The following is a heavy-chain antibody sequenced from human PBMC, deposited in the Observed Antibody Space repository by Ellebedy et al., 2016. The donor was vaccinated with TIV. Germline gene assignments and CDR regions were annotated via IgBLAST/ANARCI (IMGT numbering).Heavy chain of an antibody. V-gene: IGHV3-7*01. D-gene: IGHD2-21*01. CDR3: AREVGGGGAY. Sequence: GESLKISXAASGFIFNNYWMSWVRQAPGKGLEWVANIKEDGSEKYYVDSVKGRFTISRDNAKNSLYLQMNTLRPEDTAVYYCAREVGGGGAYWGQGTLVTVSS. J-gene: IGHJ4*02. CDR2: IKEDGSEK. CDR1: GFIFNNYW.